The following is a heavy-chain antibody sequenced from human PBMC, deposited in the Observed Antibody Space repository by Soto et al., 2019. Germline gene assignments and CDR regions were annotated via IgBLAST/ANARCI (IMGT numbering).Heavy chain of an antibody. J-gene: IGHJ3*02. V-gene: IGHV1-46*01. D-gene: IGHD5-18*01. CDR3: ARSLNGYPVGRRTDAFDI. Sequence: VASVKVSCKASGYTFTIYYMHWVRQAPGQGLQWMGIINPSGGSTSYAQNFQGRVTMTRDTSTSTVYMELSSLRSEDTAVYYCARSLNGYPVGRRTDAFDIWGQGTMVTVSS. CDR1: GYTFTIYY. CDR2: INPSGGST.